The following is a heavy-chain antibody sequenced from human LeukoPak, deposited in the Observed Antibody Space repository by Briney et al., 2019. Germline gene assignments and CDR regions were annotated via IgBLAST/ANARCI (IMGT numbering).Heavy chain of an antibody. D-gene: IGHD6-19*01. CDR2: IVVGSGNT. Sequence: GASVKVSCKASGFTFTSSAMQWVRQARGQRLEWIGWIVVGSGNTNYAQKFQERVTITRDMSTSTAYMELSSLRSEDTAVYYCATAYSSGWNIDYWGQGTLVTVSS. V-gene: IGHV1-58*02. CDR3: ATAYSSGWNIDY. CDR1: GFTFTSSA. J-gene: IGHJ4*02.